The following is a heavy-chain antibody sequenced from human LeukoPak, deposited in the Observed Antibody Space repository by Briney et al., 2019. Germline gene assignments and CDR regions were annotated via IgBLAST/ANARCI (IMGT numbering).Heavy chain of an antibody. Sequence: SETLSLTCTVSGGSISSSSYYWGWIRQPPGKGLEWIGSIYYSGSTYYNPSLKSRVTISVDTSKNQFSLKLSSVTAADTAVYYCASSYYYDSSGYSANWYFDLWGRGTLVTVSS. J-gene: IGHJ2*01. CDR1: GGSISSSSYY. CDR2: IYYSGST. CDR3: ASSYYYDSSGYSANWYFDL. D-gene: IGHD3-22*01. V-gene: IGHV4-39*01.